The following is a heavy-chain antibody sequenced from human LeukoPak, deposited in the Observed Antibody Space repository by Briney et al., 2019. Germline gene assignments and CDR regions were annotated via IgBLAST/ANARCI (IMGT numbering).Heavy chain of an antibody. D-gene: IGHD2-2*01. V-gene: IGHV3-7*01. CDR3: ARDNRVVVPADTRGGFDY. CDR1: GFTFSSYW. CDR2: IKQDGSEK. Sequence: GGSLRLSCAASGFTFSSYWMSWVRQAPGKGLEWVANIKQDGSEKYYVDSVKGRFTISRDNAKNTLYLEMNSPRAEDTAVYYCARDNRVVVPADTRGGFDYWGQGTLVTVSS. J-gene: IGHJ4*02.